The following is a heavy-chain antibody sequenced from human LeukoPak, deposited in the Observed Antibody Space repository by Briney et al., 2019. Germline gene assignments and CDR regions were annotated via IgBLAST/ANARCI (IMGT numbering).Heavy chain of an antibody. D-gene: IGHD7-27*01. CDR2: ISGSGGST. CDR3: ATGRWGSQPSEFDL. Sequence: QPGGSLRLSCAASGFTFSSYAMSWVRQAPGKGLEWVSGISGSGGSTYYADSAKGRFTISRDNSRDTLYLQMNSLRAEDTAVYYCATGRWGSQPSEFDLWGRGTLVIVSS. J-gene: IGHJ2*01. CDR1: GFTFSSYA. V-gene: IGHV3-23*01.